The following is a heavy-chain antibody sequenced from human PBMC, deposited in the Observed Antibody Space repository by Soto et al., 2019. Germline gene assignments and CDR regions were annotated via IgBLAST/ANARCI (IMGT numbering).Heavy chain of an antibody. Sequence: QVQLVESGGGVVQPGRSLRLSCGASGFTFSSYGMHWVRQAPGKGLEWVAVISYDGNNQYYADSVKGRFTISRDNSKNTLFSKMNNVRPDDAAVYYCAQGGKTTEAIYFLDWGQGTLVDVST. J-gene: IGHJ1*01. CDR2: ISYDGNNQ. CDR3: AQGGKTTEAIYFLD. CDR1: GFTFSSYG. V-gene: IGHV3-30*18. D-gene: IGHD4-17*01.